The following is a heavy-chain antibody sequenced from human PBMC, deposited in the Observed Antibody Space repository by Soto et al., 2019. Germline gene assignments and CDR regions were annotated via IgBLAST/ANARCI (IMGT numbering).Heavy chain of an antibody. J-gene: IGHJ5*02. D-gene: IGHD2-2*02. V-gene: IGHV4-59*01. CDR3: VRDVGYCISTSCYSWFDP. CDR1: GTSLTTYY. CDR2: IFHSGHL. Sequence: SETLSLTCSVSGTSLTTYYWSWIRQPPGKGLEWIGYIFHSGHLKYNPSLKSRVTMSVDTSKNQVSLKLTSVSAADTAVYYCVRDVGYCISTSCYSWFDPWGQGTLVTVSS.